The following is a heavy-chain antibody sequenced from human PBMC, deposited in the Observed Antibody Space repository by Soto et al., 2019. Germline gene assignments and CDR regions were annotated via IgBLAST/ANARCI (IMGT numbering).Heavy chain of an antibody. CDR3: ARFWGITMVRGVKDAFDI. D-gene: IGHD3-10*01. J-gene: IGHJ3*02. CDR1: GGSISSGGYY. Sequence: PSETLSLTCTVSGGSISSGGYYWSWIRQHPGKGLGWIGYIYYSGSTYYNPSLKSRVTISVDTSKNQFSLKLSSVTAADTAVYYCARFWGITMVRGVKDAFDIWGQGTMVTVSS. CDR2: IYYSGST. V-gene: IGHV4-31*03.